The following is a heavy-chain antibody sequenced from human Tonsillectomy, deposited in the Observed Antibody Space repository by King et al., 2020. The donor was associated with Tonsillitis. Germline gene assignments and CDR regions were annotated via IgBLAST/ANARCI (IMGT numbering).Heavy chain of an antibody. D-gene: IGHD3-22*01. CDR1: GFTVSSNY. Sequence: DVQLVESGGGLIQPGGSLRLSCAASGFTVSSNYMSWVRQAPGKGLEWVSVIYSGGNTYYADSVKGRFTISRDNSKNTVYLQMNSLRAEDTAVYYCARDLVRPYDSSGYYLRVTLWGMDVWGQGTTVTVSS. V-gene: IGHV3-53*01. CDR2: IYSGGNT. J-gene: IGHJ6*02. CDR3: ARDLVRPYDSSGYYLRVTLWGMDV.